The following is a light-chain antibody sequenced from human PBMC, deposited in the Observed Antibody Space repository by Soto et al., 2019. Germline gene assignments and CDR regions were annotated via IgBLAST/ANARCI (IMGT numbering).Light chain of an antibody. V-gene: IGKV1-5*01. CDR2: DAS. CDR1: QSISSW. CDR3: QQYNSYSPL. Sequence: DIQMTQSPSTLSASVGDRVTITCRASQSISSWLAWYQQKPGKAPKLLIYDASSLESGVPSRFSGSGSGTEFTITISSLQPDDFATYYCQQYNSYSPLFGPGTKVDIK. J-gene: IGKJ3*01.